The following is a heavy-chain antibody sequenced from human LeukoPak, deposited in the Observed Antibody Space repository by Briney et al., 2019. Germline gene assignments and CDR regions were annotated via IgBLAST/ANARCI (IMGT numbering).Heavy chain of an antibody. Sequence: ASVKVSCKGSGYTLTELSMHWVRQAPGKGLEWMGGFDPEDGETIYAQKFQGRVTMTEDTSTDTAYMELSSLRSEDTAVYYCAMYSGWYDSFAYGGQGTLVTVSS. D-gene: IGHD6-19*01. V-gene: IGHV1-24*01. CDR3: AMYSGWYDSFAY. CDR1: GYTLTELS. CDR2: FDPEDGET. J-gene: IGHJ4*02.